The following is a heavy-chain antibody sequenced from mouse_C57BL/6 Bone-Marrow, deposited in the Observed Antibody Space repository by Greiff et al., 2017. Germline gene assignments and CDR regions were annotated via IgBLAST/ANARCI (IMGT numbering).Heavy chain of an antibody. CDR3: TREDYGSIAMDY. J-gene: IGHJ4*01. CDR1: GFTFSSYA. CDR2: ISSGGDYI. V-gene: IGHV5-9-1*02. Sequence: EVKLVESGEGLVKPGGSLKLSCAASGFTFSSYAMSWVRQTPEKRLEWVAYISSGGDYIYYADTVKGRFTISRDNARNTLYLQMSSLKSEDTAMYYCTREDYGSIAMDYWGQGTSVTVSS. D-gene: IGHD1-1*01.